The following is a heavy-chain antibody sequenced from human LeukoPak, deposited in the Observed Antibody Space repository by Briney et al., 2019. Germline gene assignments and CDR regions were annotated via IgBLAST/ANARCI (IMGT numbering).Heavy chain of an antibody. J-gene: IGHJ4*02. CDR1: GFTFSSYG. Sequence: GGSLRLSCAASGFTFSSYGMHWVRQAPGKGLEWVAVISYDGSNKYYADSVKGRFTISIDNSKNTLYLQMNSLRAEDTAVYYCAKDGHGVAGIYFDYWGQGTLVTVSS. CDR3: AKDGHGVAGIYFDY. D-gene: IGHD6-19*01. CDR2: ISYDGSNK. V-gene: IGHV3-30*18.